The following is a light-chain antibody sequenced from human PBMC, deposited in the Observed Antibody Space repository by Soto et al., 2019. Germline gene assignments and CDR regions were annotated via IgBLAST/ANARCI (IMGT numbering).Light chain of an antibody. Sequence: EIVMTQSPATLSVSPGERATLSCRASQSVGSDLAWYQQKPGQAPRLVIYAIFTRATGVPTRFSGSGSGTEFTLTISSLQSEDVAVYYCQQYNSWPLTFGGGTKVEIK. CDR1: QSVGSD. CDR3: QQYNSWPLT. V-gene: IGKV3D-15*01. CDR2: AIF. J-gene: IGKJ4*01.